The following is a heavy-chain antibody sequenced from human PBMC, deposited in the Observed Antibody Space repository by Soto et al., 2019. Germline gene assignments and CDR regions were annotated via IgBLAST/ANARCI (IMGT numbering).Heavy chain of an antibody. CDR2: INQGGST. CDR3: ASVRNFDKLFCI. J-gene: IGHJ4*02. Sequence: SETLSLTCAVYGGSFSNYYWSWIRQPPGKGLEWIGEINQGGSTTYNPSLKSRVTMSLDTSKNQYFLKLNSVTAADTAVYYCASVRNFDKLFCIWGQGAPVTVSS. D-gene: IGHD3-9*01. V-gene: IGHV4-34*01. CDR1: GGSFSNYY.